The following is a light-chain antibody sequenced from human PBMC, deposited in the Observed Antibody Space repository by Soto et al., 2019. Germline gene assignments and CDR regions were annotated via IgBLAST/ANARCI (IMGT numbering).Light chain of an antibody. CDR1: QSVRNY. V-gene: IGKV3-11*01. CDR2: DAS. J-gene: IGKJ1*01. CDR3: QQRSNWPWT. Sequence: EIVLTQSPGTMSLSPGERATLSCRASQSVRNYLAWYQQRPGQVPRLLIYDASNRATGIPARFSGSGSGTAFRLTISSLEPEDLAVYYCQQRSNWPWTFGQGTKVEI.